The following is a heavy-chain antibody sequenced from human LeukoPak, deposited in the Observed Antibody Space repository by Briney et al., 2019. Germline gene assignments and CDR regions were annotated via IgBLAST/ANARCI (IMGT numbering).Heavy chain of an antibody. V-gene: IGHV3-30*18. J-gene: IGHJ4*02. CDR2: ISYDGSNK. Sequence: GGSLRLSCAASGFTFSSYGMHWVRQAPGKGLEWVAVISYDGSNKYHADSVKGRFTISRDNSKNTLYLQMNSLRAEDTAVYYCAKGMGDAYNYRYYLDYWGQGTLVTVSS. D-gene: IGHD5-24*01. CDR1: GFTFSSYG. CDR3: AKGMGDAYNYRYYLDY.